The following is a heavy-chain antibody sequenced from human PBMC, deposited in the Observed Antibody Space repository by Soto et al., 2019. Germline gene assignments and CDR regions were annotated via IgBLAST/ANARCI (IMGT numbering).Heavy chain of an antibody. CDR3: ARGVRR. J-gene: IGHJ3*01. V-gene: IGHV3-48*03. Sequence: EVQLVESGGGLVQPGGSLRLSCAVSGFTFSSSEMYWVRQAPGKGLEWISYIHPSGQPIFYADSVKGRFTISRDNANNSRFLQMNSLRAEVTAVYYCARGVRRWGQGTMVTVSS. CDR2: IHPSGQPI. CDR1: GFTFSSSE. D-gene: IGHD3-10*01.